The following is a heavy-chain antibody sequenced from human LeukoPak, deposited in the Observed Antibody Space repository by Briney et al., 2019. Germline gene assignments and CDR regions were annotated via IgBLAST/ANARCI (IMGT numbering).Heavy chain of an antibody. D-gene: IGHD6-19*01. V-gene: IGHV3-11*01. Sequence: GGSLRLSCAASRFTFSDYYMNWIRQAPGKGLEWVYTISYADSVRGRFTISRDNTNNSLYLQMDSLTAGDTAVYYCARDGGSGWSFDYWGQGILVAVSS. CDR1: RFTFSDYY. J-gene: IGHJ4*02. CDR3: ARDGGSGWSFDY. CDR2: TI.